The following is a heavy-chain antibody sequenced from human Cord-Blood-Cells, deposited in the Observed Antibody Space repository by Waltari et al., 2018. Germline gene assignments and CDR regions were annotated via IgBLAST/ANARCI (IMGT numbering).Heavy chain of an antibody. CDR2: IYSGGST. D-gene: IGHD3-3*01. CDR3: ARAGRVLGFLEWLYFDY. CDR1: GFTVSSHY. J-gene: IGHJ4*02. V-gene: IGHV3-53*01. Sequence: EVQLVESGGGLIQPGGSLRLSCAASGFTVSSHYMSCVRQAPGKGLEWVSVIYSGGSTYYADSVKGRFTISRDNSKNTLYLQMNSLRAEDTAVYYCARAGRVLGFLEWLYFDYWGQGTLVTVSS.